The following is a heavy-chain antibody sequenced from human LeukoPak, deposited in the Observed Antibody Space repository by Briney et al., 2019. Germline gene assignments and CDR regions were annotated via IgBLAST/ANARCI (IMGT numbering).Heavy chain of an antibody. CDR3: ARHRGPSLHSSGYFDY. V-gene: IGHV3-30*19. CDR2: IWYDGSNK. CDR1: GFTFSSYG. Sequence: GRSLRLSCAASGFTFSSYGMHWVRQAPGKGLEWVAVIWYDGSNKYYADSVKGRFTISRDNSKNTLYLQMNSLRTEDTAVYYCARHRGPSLHSSGYFDYWGQGTLVTVSS. D-gene: IGHD3-22*01. J-gene: IGHJ4*02.